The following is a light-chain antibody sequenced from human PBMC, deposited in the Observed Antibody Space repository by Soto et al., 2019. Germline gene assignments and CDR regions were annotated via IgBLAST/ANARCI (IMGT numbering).Light chain of an antibody. CDR3: LQHNSYPPT. V-gene: IGKV1-17*01. J-gene: IGKJ1*01. CDR2: AAS. Sequence: DIQMTQSPSSLSASVGDRVTITCRASQDIGNDLGWYQQKPGKAPKRLIYAASSLQSGVPSRFSGSGSGTEFTLTISSLQLEDFAIYYCLQHNSYPPTFGLGTTVDIK. CDR1: QDIGND.